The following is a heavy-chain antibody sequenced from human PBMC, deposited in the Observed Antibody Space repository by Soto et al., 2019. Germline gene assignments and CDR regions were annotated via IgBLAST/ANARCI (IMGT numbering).Heavy chain of an antibody. V-gene: IGHV3-30-3*01. J-gene: IGHJ4*02. Sequence: QVQLVESGGGVVQPGRSLRLSCAASGFTFSSYAMHWVRQAPGKGLEWVAVISYDGSNKYYADSVKGRFTISRDNSKNTLYLQMNSLRAEDTAVYYCAREGKKPYSYGQTTDYWGQGTLVPVSS. CDR1: GFTFSSYA. CDR2: ISYDGSNK. D-gene: IGHD5-18*01. CDR3: AREGKKPYSYGQTTDY.